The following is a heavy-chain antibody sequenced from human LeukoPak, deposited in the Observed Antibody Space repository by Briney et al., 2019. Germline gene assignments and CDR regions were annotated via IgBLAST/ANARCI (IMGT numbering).Heavy chain of an antibody. D-gene: IGHD5-18*01. J-gene: IGHJ4*02. CDR3: AKDRRGYTYNFDY. CDR1: GFTFSSYG. CDR2: ISNDGSNK. V-gene: IGHV3-30*18. Sequence: GGSLRLSCAASGFTFSSYGMHWVRQAPGKGLEWVAVISNDGSNKYYADSVKGRFTVSRDNSKNTLYLQMNSPRAEDTAVFYCAKDRRGYTYNFDYWGQGTLVTVSS.